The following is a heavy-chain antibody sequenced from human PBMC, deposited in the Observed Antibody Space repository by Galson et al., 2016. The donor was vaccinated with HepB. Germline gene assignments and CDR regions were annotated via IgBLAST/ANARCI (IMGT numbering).Heavy chain of an antibody. CDR2: ITDNGGHT. V-gene: IGHV3-23*01. CDR1: GLTFSSYA. D-gene: IGHD3-3*01. CDR3: ARDRVSGDFWSGYYTGIGMDV. J-gene: IGHJ6*02. Sequence: SLRLSCAASGLTFSSYAMTWVRQAPGKGLEWVSTITDNGGHTYYADSVKGRFTISRDNAKNSLYLQMNSLRDEDTAVYYCARDRVSGDFWSGYYTGIGMDVWGQGTTVTVSS.